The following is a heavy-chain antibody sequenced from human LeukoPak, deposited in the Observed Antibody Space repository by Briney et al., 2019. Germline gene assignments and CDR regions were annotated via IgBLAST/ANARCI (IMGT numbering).Heavy chain of an antibody. CDR1: AFTSTNAW. Sequence: GRSLSPSCVASAFTSTNAWTSWVRHAPGGGLGWVGRIKSKVDGGTTDYAAPVKGRLTISREDSKNTLCPQMMSLKSEGTAVYYCITEGYYYVDDWGQGTLVTVSS. CDR3: ITEGYYYVDD. J-gene: IGHJ4*02. CDR2: IKSKVDGGTT. D-gene: IGHD1-26*01. V-gene: IGHV3-15*01.